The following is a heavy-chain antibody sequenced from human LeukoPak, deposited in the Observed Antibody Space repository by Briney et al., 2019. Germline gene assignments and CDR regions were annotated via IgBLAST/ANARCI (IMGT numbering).Heavy chain of an antibody. CDR3: ARGGDPGSIDY. D-gene: IGHD3-10*01. CDR2: INEDGREY. J-gene: IGHJ4*02. Sequence: GGSLRLSCEVSGFRFSDYWMGWVRQAPGKGLEWVANINEDGREYYYVDSVKGRITISRHNAKNSLYLQMTSLRADDTAVYYCARGGDPGSIDYWGQGTLVTVPS. V-gene: IGHV3-7*01. CDR1: GFRFSDYW.